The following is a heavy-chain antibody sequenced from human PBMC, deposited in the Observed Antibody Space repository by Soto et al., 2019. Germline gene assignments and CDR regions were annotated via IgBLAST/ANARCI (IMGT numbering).Heavy chain of an antibody. CDR2: INHSGST. CDR3: ARERIAVAPGRWFDP. D-gene: IGHD6-19*01. J-gene: IGHJ5*02. V-gene: IGHV4-34*01. Sequence: QVQLQQWGAGLLKPSETLSLTCAVYGGSFSGYYWSWIRQPPGKGLEWIGEINHSGSTNYNPSLKSRVTISVDTSKNQFSLKLSSVTAADTAVYCCARERIAVAPGRWFDPWGQGTLVTVSS. CDR1: GGSFSGYY.